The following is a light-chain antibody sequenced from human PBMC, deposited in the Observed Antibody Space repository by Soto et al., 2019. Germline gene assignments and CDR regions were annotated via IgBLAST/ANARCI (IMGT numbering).Light chain of an antibody. CDR2: KAS. J-gene: IGKJ1*01. Sequence: DIQMTQSPSTLSASVGDRVTITCRASQSISDWLAWYQQKPGKAPKFLIYKASNLESGVPSRFSGSGCGTEFILTIISVHLDAFATYFCQYYDRDSWTFGQGTKVEIK. CDR1: QSISDW. CDR3: QYYDRDSWT. V-gene: IGKV1-5*03.